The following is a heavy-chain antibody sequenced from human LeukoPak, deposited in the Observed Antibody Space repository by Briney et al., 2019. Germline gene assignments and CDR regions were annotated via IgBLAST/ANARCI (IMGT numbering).Heavy chain of an antibody. J-gene: IGHJ4*02. V-gene: IGHV3-21*01. CDR1: GFTFSSYS. CDR2: ISSSSSYI. D-gene: IGHD3-10*01. Sequence: GGSLRLSCAASGFTFSSYSMNWVRQAPGKGLEWVSSISSSSSYIYYADSVKGRFTISRDNAKNSLYLRMNSLRAEDTAVYYCARSTVGLLWFGESIDYWGQGTLVTVSS. CDR3: ARSTVGLLWFGESIDY.